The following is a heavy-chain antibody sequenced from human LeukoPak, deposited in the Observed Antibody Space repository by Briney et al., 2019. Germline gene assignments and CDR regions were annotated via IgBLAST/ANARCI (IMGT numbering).Heavy chain of an antibody. Sequence: GASVKVSCKASGYTFTSYYMHWVRQAPGQGLEWMGIINPSGGSTSYAQKFQGRVTMTRDTSTSTVYMELSSLRSEDTAVYYCARGIQLWLIRGEDWYFDLWGRGTLVTVSS. J-gene: IGHJ2*01. CDR3: ARGIQLWLIRGEDWYFDL. V-gene: IGHV1-46*01. D-gene: IGHD5-18*01. CDR2: INPSGGST. CDR1: GYTFTSYY.